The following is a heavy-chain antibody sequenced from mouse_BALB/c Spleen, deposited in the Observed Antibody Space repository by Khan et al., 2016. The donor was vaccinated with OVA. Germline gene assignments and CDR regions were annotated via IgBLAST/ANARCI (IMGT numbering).Heavy chain of an antibody. CDR3: ARPPYFSYVMDN. CDR1: GHTFTKYG. J-gene: IGHJ4*01. V-gene: IGHV9-3-1*01. CDR2: INTYTGEP. Sequence: QIQLVQSGPELKKPGETVKISCKASGHTFTKYGMNWVKQAPGKGLKWMGWINTYTGEPTNADDFNGRFAFSLETSASTAYLQINNLKNEDTATYFCARPPYFSYVMDNWGQGTSVTVSS. D-gene: IGHD2-10*01.